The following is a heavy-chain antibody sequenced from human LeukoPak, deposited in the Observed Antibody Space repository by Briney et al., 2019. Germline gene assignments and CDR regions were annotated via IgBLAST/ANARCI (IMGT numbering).Heavy chain of an antibody. Sequence: PSETLSLTCSVSGDSVTSTYWSWIRQPPGKGLEWIAYGHHSESSNYNPSFRSRVTIPVDTSRNQFSLRLTSVTAADTAVYYCARESAGSLHDSTAAFHYWGQGNLVIVSS. CDR2: GHHSESS. CDR3: ARESAGSLHDSTAAFHY. CDR1: GDSVTSTY. D-gene: IGHD2-8*02. J-gene: IGHJ4*02. V-gene: IGHV4-59*02.